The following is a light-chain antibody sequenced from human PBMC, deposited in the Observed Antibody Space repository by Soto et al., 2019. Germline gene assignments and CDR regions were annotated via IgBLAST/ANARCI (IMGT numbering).Light chain of an antibody. CDR2: GAS. Sequence: EIVLTQSPGTLSLPPGERATLSCRASQSVSSNYLAWYQQKPGQPPRLLIFGASSRATGIPDRFSGSGSGTDFTLTISRLEPEDFAVYYCQQHRSSPPSWTFGPGTKVEIK. J-gene: IGKJ1*01. CDR3: QQHRSSPPSWT. V-gene: IGKV3-20*01. CDR1: QSVSSNY.